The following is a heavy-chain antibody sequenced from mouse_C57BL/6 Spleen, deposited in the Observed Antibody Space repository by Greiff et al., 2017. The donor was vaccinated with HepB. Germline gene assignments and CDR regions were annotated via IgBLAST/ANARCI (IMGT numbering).Heavy chain of an antibody. CDR1: GYAFSSSW. Sequence: QVQLQQSGPELVKPGASVKISCKASGYAFSSSWMNWVKQRPGKGLEWIGRIYPGDGDTNYNGKFKGKATLTADKSSSTAYMQLSSLTSEDSAVYFCASRDAYYSNGDFDYWGQGTTLTVSS. J-gene: IGHJ2*01. CDR2: IYPGDGDT. CDR3: ASRDAYYSNGDFDY. V-gene: IGHV1-82*01. D-gene: IGHD2-5*01.